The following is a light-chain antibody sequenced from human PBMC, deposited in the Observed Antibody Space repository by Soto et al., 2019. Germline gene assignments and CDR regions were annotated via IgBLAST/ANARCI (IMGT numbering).Light chain of an antibody. Sequence: EIVMTQSPATLSVSPGDRATLSCRASQSVSSNLAWYQQKPGQAPRLLIYGASTRATGIPARFSGSGSGTEFTLTIGSLQSEDFAVYYCQQYSIWPYTFGQGTKLEI. V-gene: IGKV3-15*01. CDR1: QSVSSN. CDR2: GAS. CDR3: QQYSIWPYT. J-gene: IGKJ2*01.